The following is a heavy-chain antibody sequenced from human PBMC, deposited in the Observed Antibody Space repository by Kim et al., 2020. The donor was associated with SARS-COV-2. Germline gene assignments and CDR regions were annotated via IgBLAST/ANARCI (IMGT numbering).Heavy chain of an antibody. CDR1: GFPFNTYW. V-gene: IGHV3-74*03. Sequence: GGSLRLSCAASGFPFNTYWMYWVRQSPGKGPVWVARMNSDGGITTYADSVKGRFSISRNNAKNTMYLQMNRLRVDDTAVYYCVRPVSDCRNGVCRYFFERGGQGTRVSVSS. J-gene: IGHJ4*02. CDR3: VRPVSDCRNGVCRYFFER. CDR2: MNSDGGIT. D-gene: IGHD2-8*01.